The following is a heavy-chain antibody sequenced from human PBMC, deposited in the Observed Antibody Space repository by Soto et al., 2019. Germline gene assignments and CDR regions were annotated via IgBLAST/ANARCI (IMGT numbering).Heavy chain of an antibody. J-gene: IGHJ3*02. D-gene: IGHD2-15*01. CDR2: IYYSGSA. CDR1: SGSISNYY. Sequence: PSETLSLTCTVSSGSISNYYWSWIRQPPGKGLEWIGYIYYSGSANYNPSLKNRVTISVDTSKNQFSLKLSSVTAADTAVYYCARVRRSGGRPDAFDIWGQGTMVTVS. CDR3: ARVRRSGGRPDAFDI. V-gene: IGHV4-59*01.